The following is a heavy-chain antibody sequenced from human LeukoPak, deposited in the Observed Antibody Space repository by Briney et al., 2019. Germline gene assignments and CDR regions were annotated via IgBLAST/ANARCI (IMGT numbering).Heavy chain of an antibody. CDR2: IYYSGST. CDR1: GSSISSSSYY. V-gene: IGHV4-39*07. J-gene: IGHJ5*02. Sequence: SETLSLTCTVSGSSISSSSYYWGWIRQPPGKGLEWIGSIYYSGSTYYKSSLKSRVTISVDTSKNQFSLRLSSVTAADTAVYYCARVYCSGGSCYDSRGWFDPWGQGTLVTVSS. D-gene: IGHD2-15*01. CDR3: ARVYCSGGSCYDSRGWFDP.